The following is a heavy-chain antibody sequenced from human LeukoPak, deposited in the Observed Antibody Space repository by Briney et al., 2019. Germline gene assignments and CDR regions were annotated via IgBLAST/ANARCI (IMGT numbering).Heavy chain of an antibody. CDR1: GASIISTSHY. CDR3: ARSTTIPYHAFDT. CDR2: IYYSGDT. V-gene: IGHV4-39*01. J-gene: IGHJ3*02. Sequence: SETLSLTCTVSGASIISTSHYWGWIRQPPGKGLEWIGSIYYSGDTYYNPSLKSRVTMSVDTSKNQFSLKLNSVTAADTAVYYCARSTTIPYHAFDTWGQGTMVTVSS. D-gene: IGHD2/OR15-2a*01.